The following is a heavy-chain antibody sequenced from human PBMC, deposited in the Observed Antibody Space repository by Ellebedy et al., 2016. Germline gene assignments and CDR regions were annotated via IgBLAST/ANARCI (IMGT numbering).Heavy chain of an antibody. J-gene: IGHJ6*02. CDR1: GFTSSSYG. CDR2: ISYDGSNK. Sequence: GESLKISXAASGFTSSSYGMHWVRQAPGKGLEWVAVISYDGSNKYYADSVKGRFTISRDNSKNTLYLQMNSLRAEDTAVYYCAKDYGVSNYYYYGMDVWGQGTTVTVSS. CDR3: AKDYGVSNYYYYGMDV. V-gene: IGHV3-30*18. D-gene: IGHD4-17*01.